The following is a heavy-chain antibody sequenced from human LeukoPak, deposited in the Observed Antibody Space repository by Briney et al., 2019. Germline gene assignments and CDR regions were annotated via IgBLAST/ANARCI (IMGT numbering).Heavy chain of an antibody. CDR1: GFTFSSYG. CDR2: ISGSGGST. Sequence: GRSLRLSCAASGFTFSSYGMRWVRQAPGKGLEWVSAISGSGGSTYYADSVKGRFTISRDNSKNTLYLQMNSLRAEDTAVYYCAKDQAYYYDSSGYYYLDYWDQGTLVTVSS. CDR3: AKDQAYYYDSSGYYYLDY. D-gene: IGHD3-22*01. J-gene: IGHJ4*02. V-gene: IGHV3-23*01.